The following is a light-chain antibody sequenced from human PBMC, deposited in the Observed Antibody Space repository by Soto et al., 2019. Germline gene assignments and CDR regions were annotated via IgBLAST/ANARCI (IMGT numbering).Light chain of an antibody. Sequence: EMVLTQSLGTLSLSTGERATLSYRASQNVSSSYLAWYQQKPGLAPRLLIYGASSRATGIPDRFSGSGSGTYFTLPISRLEPEDFAVYYCQQYGSSPPTFGQGTKVNIK. CDR3: QQYGSSPPT. J-gene: IGKJ1*01. CDR1: QNVSSSY. V-gene: IGKV3-20*01. CDR2: GAS.